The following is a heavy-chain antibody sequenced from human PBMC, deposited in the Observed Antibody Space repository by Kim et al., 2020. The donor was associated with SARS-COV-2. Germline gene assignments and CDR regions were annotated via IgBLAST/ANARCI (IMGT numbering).Heavy chain of an antibody. CDR1: VGSFSGYR. J-gene: IGHJ6*02. CDR3: ARGRAGVVPAPVLGIGPHYEYFIMDV. Sequence: SETLSLTCAVYVGSFSGYRWSWIRQPPGKGLEWIGEINHSGTFNHNPSLKSRVNISIDTSKNQFSLKLTSVTAADTGFYCCARGRAGVVPAPVLGIGPHYEYFIMDVWGHGTTVTVSS. V-gene: IGHV4-34*01. D-gene: IGHD2-2*02. CDR2: INHSGTF.